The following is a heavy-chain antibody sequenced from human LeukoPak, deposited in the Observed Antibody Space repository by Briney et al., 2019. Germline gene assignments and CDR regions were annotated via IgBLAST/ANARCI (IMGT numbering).Heavy chain of an antibody. D-gene: IGHD3-22*01. V-gene: IGHV3-9*01. J-gene: IGHJ4*02. CDR1: GLTFDDYA. Sequence: GGSLRLSCAASGLTFDDYAMPWVRQAPGKGLEWVSGISWNSGSTGYADSVKGRFTISRDNAKNSLYLQMNSLRAEDTALYYCTKAPGYYYDSSGYFDYWGQGTLVTVSS. CDR2: ISWNSGST. CDR3: TKAPGYYYDSSGYFDY.